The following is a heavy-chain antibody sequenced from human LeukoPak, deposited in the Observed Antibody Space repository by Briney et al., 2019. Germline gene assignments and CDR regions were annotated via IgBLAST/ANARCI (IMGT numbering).Heavy chain of an antibody. CDR1: GFTFTNAC. D-gene: IGHD5-18*01. J-gene: IGHJ4*02. CDR2: IKSQTDGGTT. V-gene: IGHV3-15*01. Sequence: PGGSLRLSCKGSGFTFTNACMSWVRLAPGKGPEWVGHIKSQTDGGTTDYAAPVKGRFTISGDDSKNTLYLQLNSLKTEDTAVYYCTTGTWIQLWLADYWGQGTLVTVSS. CDR3: TTGTWIQLWLADY.